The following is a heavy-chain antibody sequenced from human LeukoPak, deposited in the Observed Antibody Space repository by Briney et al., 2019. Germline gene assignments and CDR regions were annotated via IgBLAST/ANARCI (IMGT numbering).Heavy chain of an antibody. Sequence: GGSLRLSCAASGFTFSSYAMSWVRQAPGKGLEWVSAISGSGGSTYYADSVKGRFTISRDNSKNTLYLQMNSLRAEDTAVYYCAKDRDYDFWSGYSNWFDPCGQGTLVTVSS. V-gene: IGHV3-23*01. J-gene: IGHJ5*02. CDR2: ISGSGGST. CDR1: GFTFSSYA. CDR3: AKDRDYDFWSGYSNWFDP. D-gene: IGHD3-3*01.